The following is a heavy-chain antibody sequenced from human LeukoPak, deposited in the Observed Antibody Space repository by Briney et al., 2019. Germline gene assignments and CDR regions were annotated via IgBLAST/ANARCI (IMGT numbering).Heavy chain of an antibody. J-gene: IGHJ4*02. Sequence: PGGSLRLSCAASGFTFSSYSMNWVRQAPGKGLDWVSSISSSSSYIYYADSVKGRFTISRDNAKNSLYLQMNSLRAEDTAVYYCARGEYQLLYVLDYWGQGTLVTVSS. CDR3: ARGEYQLLYVLDY. D-gene: IGHD2-2*02. CDR1: GFTFSSYS. CDR2: ISSSSSYI. V-gene: IGHV3-21*01.